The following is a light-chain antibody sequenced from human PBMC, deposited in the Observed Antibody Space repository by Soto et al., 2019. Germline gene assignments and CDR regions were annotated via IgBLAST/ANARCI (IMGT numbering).Light chain of an antibody. CDR1: SSDVGDYNY. CDR2: DVS. J-gene: IGLJ3*02. CDR3: SSYTSSSTL. V-gene: IGLV2-14*01. Sequence: QSALTQPASGSGSPGQSITISCTGTSSDVGDYNYVSWYQQHPGKAPKLMIYDVSNRPSGVSNRLAGSKSGNTASLTISGLQSEDEADYYCSSYTSSSTLFGGGTQLTVL.